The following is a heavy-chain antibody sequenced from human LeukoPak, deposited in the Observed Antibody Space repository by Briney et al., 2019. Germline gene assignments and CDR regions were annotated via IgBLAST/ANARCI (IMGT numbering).Heavy chain of an antibody. Sequence: SETLSLTCTVSGGSISSYYWSWIRQPPGEGLEWIGYIYYSGSTNYNPSLKSRVTISVDTSKNQFSLKLSSVTAADTAVYYCARDLDGYYYYGMDVWGQGTTVTVSS. CDR1: GGSISSYY. CDR2: IYYSGST. D-gene: IGHD1-1*01. V-gene: IGHV4-59*01. J-gene: IGHJ6*02. CDR3: ARDLDGYYYYGMDV.